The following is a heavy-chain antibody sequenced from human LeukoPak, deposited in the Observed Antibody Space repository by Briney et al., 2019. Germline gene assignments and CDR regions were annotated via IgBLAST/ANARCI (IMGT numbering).Heavy chain of an antibody. J-gene: IGHJ4*02. CDR1: GFTFSNYW. V-gene: IGHV3-74*01. CDR2: INSDGSST. Sequence: GGSLRLSCAASGFTFSNYWMYWVRQAPEKGLLWVSRINSDGSSTSYADSVKGRFTISRDNAKNTLYLQMNSLRAEDTAVYYCARETPTDYDILTGYLAIGGIFDYWGQGTLVTVSS. D-gene: IGHD3-9*01. CDR3: ARETPTDYDILTGYLAIGGIFDY.